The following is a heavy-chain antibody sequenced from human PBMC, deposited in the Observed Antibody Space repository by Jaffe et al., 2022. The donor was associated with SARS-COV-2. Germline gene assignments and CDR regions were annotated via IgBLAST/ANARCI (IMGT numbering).Heavy chain of an antibody. Sequence: QVQLQESGPGLVKPSQTLSLTCSVSGASISSGYYFWTWIRQPAGKGLEWIGRIYSRGSTTYSPSLKSRVTLSLDTSKNQVSLKLNSVTAADTAIYYCARGEWPLHSLDIWGQGTMVTASS. V-gene: IGHV4-61*02. CDR1: GASISSGYYF. J-gene: IGHJ3*02. CDR2: IYSRGST. CDR3: ARGEWPLHSLDI. D-gene: IGHD3-3*01.